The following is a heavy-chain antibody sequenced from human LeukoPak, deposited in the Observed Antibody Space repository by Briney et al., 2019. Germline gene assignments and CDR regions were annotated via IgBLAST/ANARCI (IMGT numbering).Heavy chain of an antibody. CDR1: GFTFSTYA. V-gene: IGHV3-30-3*01. Sequence: GGSLRLSCAASGFTFSTYAMHWVRQAPGKGLEWVAVISYDGSNKYYADSVKGRFTICRDNSKNTLYLQMNSLRAEDTAVYYCARDRFHSNGWYWYSDYWGQGTLVTVSS. J-gene: IGHJ4*02. D-gene: IGHD6-19*01. CDR2: ISYDGSNK. CDR3: ARDRFHSNGWYWYSDY.